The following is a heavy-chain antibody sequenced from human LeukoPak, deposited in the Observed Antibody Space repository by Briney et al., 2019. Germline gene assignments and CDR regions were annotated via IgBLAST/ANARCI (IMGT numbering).Heavy chain of an antibody. Sequence: ASVKVSCKASGGTFSSYAISWVRQAPGQGLGWMGGIIPIFGTANYAQKFQGRVTITADESTSTAYMELSSLRSEDTAVYYCAKSSGELPYFDYWGQGTLVTVSS. CDR3: AKSSGELPYFDY. D-gene: IGHD1-26*01. V-gene: IGHV1-69*13. CDR2: IIPIFGTA. CDR1: GGTFSSYA. J-gene: IGHJ4*02.